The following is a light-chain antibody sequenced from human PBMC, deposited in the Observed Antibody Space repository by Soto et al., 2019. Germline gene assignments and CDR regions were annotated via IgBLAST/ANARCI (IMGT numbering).Light chain of an antibody. CDR3: QSYDSRLSGWV. CDR2: GNS. CDR1: SSNIGAGYD. J-gene: IGLJ3*02. Sequence: QSVLTQPPSVSGAPGQRVTISCTGSSSNIGAGYDVHWYQQLPGTAPKLLIYGNSNRPSGVPDRFSGSKSGTSASLAITGLHAEDEADYYCQSYDSRLSGWVFGGGTQLTVL. V-gene: IGLV1-40*01.